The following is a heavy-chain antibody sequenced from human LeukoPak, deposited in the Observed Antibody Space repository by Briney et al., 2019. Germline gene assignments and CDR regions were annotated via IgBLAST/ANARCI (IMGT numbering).Heavy chain of an antibody. Sequence: GGSLRLSCAASGFTFSNTWMNWVRQAPGRGLEWVGRIKSKTDGGTTDYAAPAKGRFTISRDDSKNTLYLQMNSLKTEDTAVYYCTTVGYDSTGYYSYYFDYWGQGTLVTVSS. D-gene: IGHD3-22*01. J-gene: IGHJ4*02. CDR3: TTVGYDSTGYYSYYFDY. V-gene: IGHV3-15*07. CDR1: GFTFSNTW. CDR2: IKSKTDGGTT.